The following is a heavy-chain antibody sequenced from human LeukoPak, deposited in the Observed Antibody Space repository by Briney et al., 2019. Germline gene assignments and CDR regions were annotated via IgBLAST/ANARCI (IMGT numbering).Heavy chain of an antibody. Sequence: SETLSLTCAVYGESFSGYYWSWIRQPPGKGLEWIGEINHSGSTSYNPSLKGRVTISVDTSKNQFSLKLSSVTAADTAVYYCASSTPAHDYWGQGTLVTVSS. CDR2: INHSGST. CDR1: GESFSGYY. CDR3: ASSTPAHDY. V-gene: IGHV4-34*01. J-gene: IGHJ4*02.